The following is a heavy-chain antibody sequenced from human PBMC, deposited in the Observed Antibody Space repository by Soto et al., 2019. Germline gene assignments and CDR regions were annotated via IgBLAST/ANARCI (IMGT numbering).Heavy chain of an antibody. Sequence: QVQLVQSGAEVKKPGASVKVSFKASGYTFTIYYMHWVRQAPGQGLEWMGIINPSGGSTSYARKFQGRVTMTRDTSTSTAYMELSSLRSEDTAVYYCAREQQLVLSPHFDYWGQGTLVTVSS. CDR1: GYTFTIYY. CDR2: INPSGGST. CDR3: AREQQLVLSPHFDY. D-gene: IGHD6-13*01. J-gene: IGHJ4*02. V-gene: IGHV1-46*03.